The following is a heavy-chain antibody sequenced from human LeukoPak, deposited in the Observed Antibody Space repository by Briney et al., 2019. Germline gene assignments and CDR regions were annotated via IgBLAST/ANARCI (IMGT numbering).Heavy chain of an antibody. D-gene: IGHD2-8*01. CDR1: GLIFSNYW. CDR2: INNDGSST. J-gene: IGHJ4*02. CDR3: AGGDCPDGACPFAY. Sequence: GGSLRLSCAASGLIFSNYWMHWVRHAPGKGLVWVSRINNDGSSTAYADSVKGRFTISRDNAKNTLYLQMNSLRAEDTAVYYCAGGDCPDGACPFAYWGQGALVTVSS. V-gene: IGHV3-74*01.